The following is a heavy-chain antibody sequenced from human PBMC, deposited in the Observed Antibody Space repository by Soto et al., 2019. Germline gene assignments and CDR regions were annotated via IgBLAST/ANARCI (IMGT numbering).Heavy chain of an antibody. V-gene: IGHV3-7*01. Sequence: GGSLRLSCAASRFTFSNYWMTWVRQAPGKGLEWVAKIKQDGSEKQCVDSVKGRFTISRDNAKNSLYLQMNSLRAEDTAMYYCARVNGAYGGTLDYWGQGTLVTVSS. CDR2: IKQDGSEK. D-gene: IGHD4-17*01. CDR1: RFTFSNYW. CDR3: ARVNGAYGGTLDY. J-gene: IGHJ4*02.